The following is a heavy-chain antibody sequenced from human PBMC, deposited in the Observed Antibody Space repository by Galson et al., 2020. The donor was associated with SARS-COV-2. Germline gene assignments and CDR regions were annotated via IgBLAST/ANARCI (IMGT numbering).Heavy chain of an antibody. V-gene: IGHV4-30-4*01. CDR1: GGSISSGDYY. J-gene: IGHJ6*02. CDR2: IDYSRST. Sequence: SETLSLTCTVAGGSISSGDYYWSRIRQPPGKGLDWIGYIDYSRSTYYNPSLKSRVTISVDTSKNQFSLKLSSVTAAATAVYYWARDAFARRIVGAPYYYYYGMDVWGQGTTVTVSS. CDR3: ARDAFARRIVGAPYYYYYGMDV. D-gene: IGHD1-26*01.